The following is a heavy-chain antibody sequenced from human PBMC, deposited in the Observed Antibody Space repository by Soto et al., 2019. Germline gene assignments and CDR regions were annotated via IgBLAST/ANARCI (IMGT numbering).Heavy chain of an antibody. V-gene: IGHV3-33*06. CDR3: AKAVAGTWDYYYGMDV. Sequence: SCKVSGYTLTELSMHWVRQAPGKGLEWVAVIWYDGSNKYYADSVKGRFTISRDNSKNTLYLQMNSLRAEDTAVYYCAKAVAGTWDYYYGMDVWGQGTTVTVSS. CDR1: GYTLTELS. CDR2: IWYDGSNK. D-gene: IGHD6-19*01. J-gene: IGHJ6*02.